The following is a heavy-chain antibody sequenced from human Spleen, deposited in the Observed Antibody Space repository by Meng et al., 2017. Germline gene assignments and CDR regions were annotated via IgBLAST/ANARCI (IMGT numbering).Heavy chain of an antibody. CDR1: GFTFSNSD. Sequence: GESLKISCAASGFTFSNSDMNWVHQAPGKGLEWVSGVSWNGSRTHYADSVKGRFIISRDNSKNTLYLQMNSLTADDTALYYCARDASLYYFGSGNFLGAFDIWGQGTMVTVSS. D-gene: IGHD3-10*01. CDR2: VSWNGSRT. J-gene: IGHJ3*02. V-gene: IGHV3-35*01. CDR3: ARDASLYYFGSGNFLGAFDI.